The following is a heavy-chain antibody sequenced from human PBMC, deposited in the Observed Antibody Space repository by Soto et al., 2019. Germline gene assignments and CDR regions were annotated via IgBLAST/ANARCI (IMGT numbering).Heavy chain of an antibody. Sequence: QVQLQQWGAGLLRPSETLSLTCAVYGGSFSNYYWTWVRQPPGKGLEWNGEINHRGSTSYNPSLTRRVTMSLDTSKSQFSLKLTSVTAADTAVYYCARILLERRRFDYWGQGTLVTVSS. CDR2: INHRGST. CDR3: ARILLERRRFDY. D-gene: IGHD1-1*01. V-gene: IGHV4-34*01. J-gene: IGHJ4*02. CDR1: GGSFSNYY.